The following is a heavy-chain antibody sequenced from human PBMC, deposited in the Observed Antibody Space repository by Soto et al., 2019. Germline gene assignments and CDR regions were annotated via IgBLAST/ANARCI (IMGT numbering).Heavy chain of an antibody. J-gene: IGHJ4*02. D-gene: IGHD3-3*01. CDR3: AKDSYDFWSGYSDY. Sequence: GGSLRLSCAASGFTFDDYAMHWVRQAPGKGLEWVSGISWNSGSIGYADSVKGRFTISRDNAKNSLYLQMNSLRAEDTALYYCAKDSYDFWSGYSDYWGQGTLVTVSS. CDR1: GFTFDDYA. CDR2: ISWNSGSI. V-gene: IGHV3-9*01.